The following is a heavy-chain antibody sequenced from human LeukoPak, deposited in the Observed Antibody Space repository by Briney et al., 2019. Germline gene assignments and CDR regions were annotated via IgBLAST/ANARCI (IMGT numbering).Heavy chain of an antibody. J-gene: IGHJ4*02. CDR1: GFTFGDYA. CDR2: IRGKAYGGTT. D-gene: IGHD5-18*01. CDR3: TRGNGGYSYGEIDY. V-gene: IGHV3-49*03. Sequence: GGSLRLSCTASGFTFGDYAMSWFRQAPGKGLEWVGFIRGKAYGGTTEYAASVKGRFTISRDDSKSIAYLQMNSLKTEDTAVCYCTRGNGGYSYGEIDYWGQGTLVTVSS.